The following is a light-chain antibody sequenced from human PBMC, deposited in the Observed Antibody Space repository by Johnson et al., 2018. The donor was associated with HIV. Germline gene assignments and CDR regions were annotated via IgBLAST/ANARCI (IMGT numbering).Light chain of an antibody. Sequence: SVLTQPPSVSAAPGQKVTISCSGGTSNYVSWYQQLQGTAPKLLIYDNNKRPSGVPDRFSGSKSGTSATLGITGLQTGDEADYYCGTWDSSLSAYVFGTGTKVTVL. J-gene: IGLJ1*01. CDR1: TSNY. V-gene: IGLV1-51*01. CDR3: GTWDSSLSAYV. CDR2: DNN.